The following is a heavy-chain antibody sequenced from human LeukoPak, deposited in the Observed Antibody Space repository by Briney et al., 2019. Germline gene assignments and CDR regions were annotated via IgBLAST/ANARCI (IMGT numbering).Heavy chain of an antibody. J-gene: IGHJ4*02. CDR3: ARVALSGGDFDY. V-gene: IGHV3-66*01. CDR1: GFTVTSNY. CDR2: IYSGANT. D-gene: IGHD7-27*01. Sequence: PGGSLRLSCAVSGFTVTSNYMSWVRQAPGKGLEWVSVIYSGANTYYADSVKGRFTISRDTSKNTLYLQMISLRAEDTAVYYCARVALSGGDFDYWGQGTLVTVSS.